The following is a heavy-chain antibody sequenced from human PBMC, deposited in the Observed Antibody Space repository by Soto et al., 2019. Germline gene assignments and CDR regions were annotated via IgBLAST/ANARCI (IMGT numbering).Heavy chain of an antibody. Sequence: SETLSLTCTVSGDSISTYYWNWVRQPLGKGLEWIGYIYYLGRTNYNPSLRSRVTISLDTSKNQISLNLNSVTAADTAVYYCARDLVGLTHFDYWGQGILVTVSS. V-gene: IGHV4-59*01. CDR1: GDSISTYY. CDR3: ARDLVGLTHFDY. CDR2: IYYLGRT. D-gene: IGHD2-8*02. J-gene: IGHJ4*02.